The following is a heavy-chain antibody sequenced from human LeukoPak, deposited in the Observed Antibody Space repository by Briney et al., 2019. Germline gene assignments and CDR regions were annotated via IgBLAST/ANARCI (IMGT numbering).Heavy chain of an antibody. CDR1: GGSINSYY. J-gene: IGHJ3*02. Sequence: PSETLSLTCTVSGGSINSYYWSWIRQPPGKGLEWIGYIYYSGSTNYNPSLKSRVTISVDTSKNQFSLKRSSVTAADTAVYYCARDESGTSAFDIWGQGTMVTVSS. CDR3: ARDESGTSAFDI. D-gene: IGHD1-1*01. CDR2: IYYSGST. V-gene: IGHV4-59*01.